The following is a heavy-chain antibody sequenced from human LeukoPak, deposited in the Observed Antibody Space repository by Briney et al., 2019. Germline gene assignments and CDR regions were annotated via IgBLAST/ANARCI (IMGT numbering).Heavy chain of an antibody. CDR2: MYYSGST. J-gene: IGHJ4*02. D-gene: IGHD1-26*01. Sequence: SETLSLTCTDSGGSISSYYWSWIRQPPGKGLEWIGYMYYSGSTNYNPSLKSRVTISVDTSKNQFSLKLSSVTAADTAVYYCASLYSGSYDTGSFDYFNYWGQGTLVTVSS. CDR3: ASLYSGSYDTGSFDYFNY. V-gene: IGHV4-59*01. CDR1: GGSISSYY.